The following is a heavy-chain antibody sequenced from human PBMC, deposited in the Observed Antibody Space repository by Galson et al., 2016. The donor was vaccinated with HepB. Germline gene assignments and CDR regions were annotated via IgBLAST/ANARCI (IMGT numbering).Heavy chain of an antibody. CDR2: IYYSGST. CDR1: GGSVSSGIYY. CDR3: ARTQHYYYMDV. Sequence: TLSLTCTVSGGSVSSGIYYWSWIRQPPGQGLEWIGYIYYSGSTYYNPSLKSRVTISVDRSKKQFSLKLSSVTAADTAVYYCARTQHYYYMDVWGKGTTVTVSS. J-gene: IGHJ6*03. V-gene: IGHV4-30-2*01.